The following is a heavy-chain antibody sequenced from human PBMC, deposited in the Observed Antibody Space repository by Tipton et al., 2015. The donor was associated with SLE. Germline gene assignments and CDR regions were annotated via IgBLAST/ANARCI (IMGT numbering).Heavy chain of an antibody. V-gene: IGHV3-11*01. CDR1: GFTFGDYY. J-gene: IGHJ4*02. CDR2: ISARGRNI. Sequence: SLRLSCAASGFTFGDYYMSWVRQAPGKGLGGVSYISARGRNIYYADSVKGRFTISRDNSKNSLYLQMNSLRAEDTAVYYCARDLGFNWGRVAYWGQGTLVTVSS. CDR3: ARDLGFNWGRVAY. D-gene: IGHD7-27*01.